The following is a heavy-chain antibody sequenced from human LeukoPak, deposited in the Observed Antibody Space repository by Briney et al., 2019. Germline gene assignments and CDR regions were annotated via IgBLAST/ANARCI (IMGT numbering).Heavy chain of an antibody. D-gene: IGHD1-26*01. J-gene: IGHJ4*02. V-gene: IGHV3-7*01. CDR2: IKQDGSEK. CDR1: GFTFSSYW. CDR3: ARRGSYYAGGDFDY. Sequence: PGGSLRLSCAASGFTFSSYWMSWVRQAPGKGLEWVANIKQDGSEKYYVDSVKGRFTISRDNAKNSLYLQMNSLRAEDTAVYYCARRGSYYAGGDFDYWGQGTLVTVSS.